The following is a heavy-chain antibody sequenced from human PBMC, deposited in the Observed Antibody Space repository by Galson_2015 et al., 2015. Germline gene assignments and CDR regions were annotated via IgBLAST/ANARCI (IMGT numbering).Heavy chain of an antibody. CDR3: AHRDTGSSWQRVWFDP. J-gene: IGHJ5*02. CDR2: IYWNDDK. Sequence: IRQPPGKALEWLALIYWNDDKRYSPSLKSRLTITKDTSKNQVVLTMTNMDPVDTATYYCAHRDTGSSWQRVWFDPWGQGTLVTVSS. D-gene: IGHD6-13*01. V-gene: IGHV2-5*01.